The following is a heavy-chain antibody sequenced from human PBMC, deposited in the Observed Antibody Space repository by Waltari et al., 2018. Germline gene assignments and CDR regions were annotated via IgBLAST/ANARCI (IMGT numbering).Heavy chain of an antibody. D-gene: IGHD2-2*01. J-gene: IGHJ4*02. Sequence: SSGYYWGWIRQPPGKGLEWIGSIYHSGSTYYNPSLKSRVTISVDTSKNQFSLKLSSVTAADTAVYYCARDRGVVASCYYFDYWGQGTLVTVSS. CDR3: ARDRGVVASCYYFDY. CDR2: IYHSGST. V-gene: IGHV4-38-2*02. CDR1: SSGYY.